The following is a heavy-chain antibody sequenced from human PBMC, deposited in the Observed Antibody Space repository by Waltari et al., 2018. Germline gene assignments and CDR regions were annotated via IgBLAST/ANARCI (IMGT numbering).Heavy chain of an antibody. Sequence: EVQLVESGGGLVKPGGSLRLSCAASGFTFSSYSMNWVRQAPGKGLEWVSSISSSSSYIYFACSVKGRFTISREKAQNSLYLQMDSPRAEDTAVFFCGRKPGGHPTEEWGQGTLVPVSS. J-gene: IGHJ4*01. CDR2: ISSSSSYI. V-gene: IGHV3-21*01. CDR1: GFTFSSYS. D-gene: IGHD7-27*01. CDR3: GRKPGGHPTEE.